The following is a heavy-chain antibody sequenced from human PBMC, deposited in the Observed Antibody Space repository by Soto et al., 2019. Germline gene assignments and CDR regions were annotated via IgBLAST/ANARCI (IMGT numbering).Heavy chain of an antibody. D-gene: IGHD3-16*01. CDR3: ARWGKREGESSPPTDL. CDR1: GFTFSGFG. V-gene: IGHV3-30*03. CDR2: ISYDGTNA. Sequence: QEELVESGGGVVQPGRSLRLSCAASGFTFSGFGMHWVRQAPGKGLEWVAVISYDGTNAIYADSVKGRFSVSRDNSKNIVYLQMNSLRNEDTAMDYCARWGKREGESSPPTDLWGQGNLVTVSS. J-gene: IGHJ5*02.